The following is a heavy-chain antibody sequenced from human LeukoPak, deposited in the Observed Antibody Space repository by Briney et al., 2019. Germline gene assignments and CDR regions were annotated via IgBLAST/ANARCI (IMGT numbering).Heavy chain of an antibody. Sequence: PSETLSLTCAVSGGSISSGGYSWSWIRQPPGKGLEWIGYIYHSGSTYHNPSLKSRATISVDRSKDQFSLKLSSVTAADTAVYYCARAQVVVAATHFVWFDPWGQGTLVTVSS. D-gene: IGHD2-15*01. CDR3: ARAQVVVAATHFVWFDP. CDR1: GGSISSGGYS. J-gene: IGHJ5*02. CDR2: IYHSGST. V-gene: IGHV4-30-2*01.